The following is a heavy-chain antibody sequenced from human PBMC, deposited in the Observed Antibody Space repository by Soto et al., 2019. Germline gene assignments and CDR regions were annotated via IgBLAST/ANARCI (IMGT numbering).Heavy chain of an antibody. Sequence: QGLLVQSEAEVKKPGASVRVSCKATDYSFISNGISWVRQAPGQGLEWLGWVHFYNGKTKYTQNRQGRVTTTADTSTTTAYLEVRSVRSDGPAVNYRAGEKWRRTRGVPQLTCASVDVWGSGTTVTASS. CDR1: DYSFISNG. V-gene: IGHV1-18*04. CDR3: AGEKWRRTRGVPQLTCASVDV. CDR2: VHFYNGKT. J-gene: IGHJ6*01. D-gene: IGHD1-1*01.